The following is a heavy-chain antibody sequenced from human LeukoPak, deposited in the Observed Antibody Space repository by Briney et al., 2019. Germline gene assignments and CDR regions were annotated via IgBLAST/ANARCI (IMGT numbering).Heavy chain of an antibody. CDR2: ISSNGGST. CDR3: ANLYGIVVVPAAYTGSYYMDV. Sequence: GGSLRLSCAASGFTFSSYAMHWVRQAPGKGLEYVSAISSNGGSTYYANSVKGRFTIPRDNSKNTLYLQMNSLRAEDTAVYYCANLYGIVVVPAAYTGSYYMDVWGKGTTVTVSS. D-gene: IGHD2-2*01. J-gene: IGHJ6*03. V-gene: IGHV3-64*01. CDR1: GFTFSSYA.